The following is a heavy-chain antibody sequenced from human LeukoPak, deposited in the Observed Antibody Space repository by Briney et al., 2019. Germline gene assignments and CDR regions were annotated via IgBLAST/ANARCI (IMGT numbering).Heavy chain of an antibody. J-gene: IGHJ4*02. Sequence: GGSLRLSCTASGFTFGDYAMSWFRQAPGKGLEWVGFIRSEAYGGTTEYAASVKGRFTISRDDSKSIAYLQMNSLKTEDTAVYYCTPRTYYYDSSGYQYWGQGTLVTVSS. CDR1: GFTFGDYA. CDR2: IRSEAYGGTT. D-gene: IGHD3-22*01. CDR3: TPRTYYYDSSGYQY. V-gene: IGHV3-49*03.